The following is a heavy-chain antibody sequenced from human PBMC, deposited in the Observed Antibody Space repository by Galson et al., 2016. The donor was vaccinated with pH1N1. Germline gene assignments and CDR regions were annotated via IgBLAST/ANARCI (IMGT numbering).Heavy chain of an antibody. V-gene: IGHV6-1*01. J-gene: IGHJ4*02. D-gene: IGHD4-17*01. CDR3: ARASLGDYVGNFEY. CDR1: GDSVSRNSAA. Sequence: CAISGDSVSRNSAAWNWIRQSPSRGLEWLGRTYYRSQWYNDYAVSVKSRITINPDTSKNQFSLQLNSVTPEDTAVYYCARASLGDYVGNFEYPGQGTLVTVSS. CDR2: TYYRSQWYN.